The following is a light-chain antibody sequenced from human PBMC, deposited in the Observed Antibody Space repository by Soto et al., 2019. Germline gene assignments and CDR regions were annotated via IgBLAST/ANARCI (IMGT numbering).Light chain of an antibody. CDR2: EVS. J-gene: IGLJ1*01. V-gene: IGLV2-14*01. CDR1: SSDVGGYNY. CDR3: SSFRSGSTL. Sequence: QSALTQPASVSGSPGQSITISCTGTSSDVGGYNYVSWYQQHPGKAPKLMIYEVSNRPSGVSNRFSGSKSGNTASLTISGLQAEDEADYYCSSFRSGSTLFGTGTQLTV.